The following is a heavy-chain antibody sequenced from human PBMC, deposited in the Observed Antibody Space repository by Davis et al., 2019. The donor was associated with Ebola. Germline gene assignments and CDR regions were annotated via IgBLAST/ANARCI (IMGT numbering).Heavy chain of an antibody. CDR1: GFTFSSYA. D-gene: IGHD6-13*01. Sequence: GESLKISCAASGFTFSSYAMSWVRQAPGKGLEWVSVIYSGGSTYYADSVKGRFTISRDNAKNSLYLQMNSLRAEDTALYYCAQAYSSSWYGAFDYWGQGTLVTVSS. J-gene: IGHJ4*02. CDR3: AQAYSSSWYGAFDY. V-gene: IGHV3-23*03. CDR2: IYSGGST.